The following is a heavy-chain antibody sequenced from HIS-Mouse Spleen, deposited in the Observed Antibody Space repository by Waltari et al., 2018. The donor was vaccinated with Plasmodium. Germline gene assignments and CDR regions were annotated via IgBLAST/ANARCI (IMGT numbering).Heavy chain of an antibody. Sequence: QLQLQESGPGLVKPSETLSLTCTVSGGSISSSSYYWGWIRQPPGKGLEWIGSRYYSGSTYYNPSLKSRVTISVDTSKNQFSLKLSSVTAADTAVYYCARAAIWTITIFGVVDYWGQGTLVTVSS. CDR1: GGSISSSSYY. J-gene: IGHJ4*02. CDR2: RYYSGST. V-gene: IGHV4-39*07. CDR3: ARAAIWTITIFGVVDY. D-gene: IGHD3-3*01.